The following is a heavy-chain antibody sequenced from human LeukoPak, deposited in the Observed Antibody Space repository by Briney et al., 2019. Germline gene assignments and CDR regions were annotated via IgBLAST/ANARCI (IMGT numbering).Heavy chain of an antibody. J-gene: IGHJ4*02. CDR2: INPTGGST. Sequence: ASVKVSCKASGGTFSNYAISWVRQAPGQGLEWMGIINPTGGSTSYAQKFQGRVTMTRDTSTSTVYMELRSLRSEDTAVYYCARDHYHKIHSVMVTAPDYWGQGTLVIVSS. V-gene: IGHV1-46*01. CDR1: GGTFSNYA. D-gene: IGHD2-21*02. CDR3: ARDHYHKIHSVMVTAPDY.